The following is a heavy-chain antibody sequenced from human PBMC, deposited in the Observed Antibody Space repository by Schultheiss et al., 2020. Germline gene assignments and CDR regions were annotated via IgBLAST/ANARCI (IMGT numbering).Heavy chain of an antibody. CDR1: GGSISIYY. Sequence: SETLSLTCTVSGGSISIYYWTWIRQAPGKGLEWIGEINHSGSTNYNPSLKSRVTISVDRSKNQFSLKLSSVTAADTAVYYCARGLSSVIVVAATPWFDPWGQGTLVTVSS. CDR3: ARGLSSVIVVAATPWFDP. J-gene: IGHJ5*02. D-gene: IGHD2-15*01. CDR2: INHSGST. V-gene: IGHV4-34*01.